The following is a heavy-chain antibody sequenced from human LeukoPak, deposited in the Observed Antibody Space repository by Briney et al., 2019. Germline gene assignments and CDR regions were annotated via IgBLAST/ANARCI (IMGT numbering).Heavy chain of an antibody. D-gene: IGHD1-26*01. V-gene: IGHV4-4*02. CDR3: ARDKFPLVGATGDDAFDI. CDR1: GFTFSRFW. J-gene: IGHJ3*02. CDR2: IYTSGST. Sequence: PGGSLRLSCVVSGFTFSRFWMNWVRQAPGKGLEWIGRIYTSGSTNYNPFLKSRVTISVDTSKNQFSLKLRSVTAADTALYYCARDKFPLVGATGDDAFDIWGQGTMVTVSS.